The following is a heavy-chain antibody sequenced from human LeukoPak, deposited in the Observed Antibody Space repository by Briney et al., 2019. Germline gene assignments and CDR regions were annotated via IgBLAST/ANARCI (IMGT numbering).Heavy chain of an antibody. J-gene: IGHJ4*02. CDR1: GGSISSSSYY. CDR2: IYYSGST. CDR3: ARHTSSGTGYYFDY. D-gene: IGHD3-22*01. V-gene: IGHV4-39*01. Sequence: SETLSLTCTVSGGSISSSSYYWSWIRQPPGKGLEWIGSIYYSGSTYYNPSLKSRVTISVDTSKNQFSLKLSSVTAADTAVYYCARHTSSGTGYYFDYWGQGTLVTVSS.